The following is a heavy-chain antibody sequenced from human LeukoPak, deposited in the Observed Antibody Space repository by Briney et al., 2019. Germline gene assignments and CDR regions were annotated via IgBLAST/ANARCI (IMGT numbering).Heavy chain of an antibody. Sequence: GGSLRLSCAASGFTFSDYAMAWVRLTPGKGLEWVSAISSSGGNTYHADSVKGRFAISRDNSRNMLYMQVSSLRVEDTAIYYCAKILIAHIASHYYGMDVWGQGTTVTV. J-gene: IGHJ6*02. CDR3: AKILIAHIASHYYGMDV. CDR1: GFTFSDYA. V-gene: IGHV3-23*01. D-gene: IGHD5/OR15-5a*01. CDR2: ISSSGGNT.